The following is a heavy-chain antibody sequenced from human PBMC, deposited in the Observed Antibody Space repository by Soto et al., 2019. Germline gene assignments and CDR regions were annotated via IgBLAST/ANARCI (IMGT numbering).Heavy chain of an antibody. CDR2: TYYRSKWYN. V-gene: IGHV6-1*01. CDR3: PRPTRAITFGGVIPNKKGNWFGP. CDR1: GDSVSSNSAA. Sequence: SQTLSLTCAISGDSVSSNSAAWNWIRQSPSRGLEWLGRTYYRSKWYNDYAVSVKSRITINPDTSKNQFSPQLNSVTPEDTAVYYWPRPTRAITFGGVIPNKKGNWFGPWDQGTMITASS. J-gene: IGHJ5*02. D-gene: IGHD3-16*02.